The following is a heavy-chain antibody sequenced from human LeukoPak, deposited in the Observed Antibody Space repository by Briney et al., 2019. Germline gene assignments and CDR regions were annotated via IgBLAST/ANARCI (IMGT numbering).Heavy chain of an antibody. CDR2: INPSGGST. CDR1: GYTFTSYY. D-gene: IGHD5-12*01. CDR3: ASGDSGYDS. J-gene: IGHJ5*02. Sequence: ASVKVSCKASGYTFTSYYMHWVRQAPGQGLEWMGIINPSGGSTSYAQKFQGRVTITTDESTSTAYMELSSLRSEDTAVYYCASGDSGYDSWGQGTLVTVSS. V-gene: IGHV1-46*01.